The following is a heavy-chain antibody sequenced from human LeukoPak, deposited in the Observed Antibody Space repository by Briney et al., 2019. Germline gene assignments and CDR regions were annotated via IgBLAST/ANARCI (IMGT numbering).Heavy chain of an antibody. J-gene: IGHJ3*02. Sequence: SETLSLTCAVYGGSFSGYYWSWIRQPPGKGLEWIGEINHSGSTNYNPSLKSRVTISVDTSKNQFSLKLSSVTAADTAVYYCVRGLRLQQPLDAFDIWGQGTMVTVSS. CDR2: INHSGST. V-gene: IGHV4-34*01. CDR3: VRGLRLQQPLDAFDI. CDR1: GGSFSGYY. D-gene: IGHD6-13*01.